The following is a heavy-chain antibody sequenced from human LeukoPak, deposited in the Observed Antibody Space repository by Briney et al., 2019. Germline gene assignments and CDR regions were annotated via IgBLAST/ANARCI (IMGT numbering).Heavy chain of an antibody. CDR1: GFTFSSYA. V-gene: IGHV3-23*01. D-gene: IGHD2-2*01. CDR2: ISGSGGST. CDR3: AKYECSSTSCYELGVGGFDP. J-gene: IGHJ5*02. Sequence: PGGSLRLSCAASGFTFSSYAMSWVRQAPGKGLEWVSAISGSGGSTYYADSVKGRFTISRDNSKNTLYLQMNSLRAEDTAVYYCAKYECSSTSCYELGVGGFDPWGQGTLVTVSS.